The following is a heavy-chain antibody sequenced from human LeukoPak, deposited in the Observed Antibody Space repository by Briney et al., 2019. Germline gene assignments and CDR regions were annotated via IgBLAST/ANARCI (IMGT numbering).Heavy chain of an antibody. CDR3: ARGRLVLYYYYYMDV. D-gene: IGHD6-6*01. J-gene: IGHJ6*03. V-gene: IGHV1-46*01. Sequence: ASVKVSCKASGYTSTNYYMHWVRQAPGQGLEWLGLITPSGGSTWYAQKFQGRVTMTRDMSTSTDYMELSSLRSEDTAVYYCARGRLVLYYYYYMDVWGKGTTVTVSS. CDR2: ITPSGGST. CDR1: GYTSTNYY.